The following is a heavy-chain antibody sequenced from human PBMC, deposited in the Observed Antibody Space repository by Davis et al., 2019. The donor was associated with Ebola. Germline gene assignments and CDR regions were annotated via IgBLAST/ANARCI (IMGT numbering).Heavy chain of an antibody. CDR2: TYYSSKWYH. CDR1: GDSVSSGG. J-gene: IGHJ6*04. Sequence: HSQTLSLTCAISGDSVSSGGWNWIRQSPSRGLAWLGRTYYSSKWYHDYAVSLKSRITINPDTSKNQFSLQLNSVTPEDTALYYCARGWLRVGMDVWGEGTTVTVSS. CDR3: ARGWLRVGMDV. D-gene: IGHD5-18*01. V-gene: IGHV6-1*01.